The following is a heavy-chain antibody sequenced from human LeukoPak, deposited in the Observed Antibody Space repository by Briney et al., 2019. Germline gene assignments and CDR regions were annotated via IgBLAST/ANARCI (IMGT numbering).Heavy chain of an antibody. Sequence: ASVKVSCKASGYTFTSYDINWVRQATGQGLEWMRWMNPNSGNTGYAQKFQGRVTMTRNTSISTAYMELSSLRSEDTAVYYCARGTGHYDFWSGYYYYYYYGMDVWGQGTTVTVSS. CDR3: ARGTGHYDFWSGYYYYYYYGMDV. CDR1: GYTFTSYD. CDR2: MNPNSGNT. D-gene: IGHD3-3*01. V-gene: IGHV1-8*01. J-gene: IGHJ6*02.